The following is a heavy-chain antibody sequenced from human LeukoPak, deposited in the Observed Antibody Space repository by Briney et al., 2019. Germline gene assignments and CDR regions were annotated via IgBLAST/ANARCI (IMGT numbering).Heavy chain of an antibody. CDR1: GFTFSSYG. CDR2: IRYDGSNK. CDR3: ARDRVSSGWDHDY. V-gene: IGHV3-30*02. Sequence: GGSLRLSCAASGFTFSSYGIHWVRQAPGKGLEWVAFIRYDGSNKYYTDSVKGRFTISRDNSKNTLYLQVNSLRAEDTAVYYCARDRVSSGWDHDYWGQGTLVTVSS. J-gene: IGHJ4*02. D-gene: IGHD6-19*01.